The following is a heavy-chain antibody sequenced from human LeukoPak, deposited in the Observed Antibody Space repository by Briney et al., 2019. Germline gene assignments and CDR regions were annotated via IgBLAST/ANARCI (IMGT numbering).Heavy chain of an antibody. CDR2: ISWDGGST. V-gene: IGHV3-43*01. CDR1: GFTFDDYT. CDR3: AKGPYYYDSSGYYLFDY. J-gene: IGHJ4*02. D-gene: IGHD3-22*01. Sequence: GGSLRLSCAASGFTFDDYTMHWVRQAPGKGLEWVSLISWDGGSTYYADSVKGRFTISRDNSKNSLYLQMNSLRTEDTALYYCAKGPYYYDSSGYYLFDYWGQGTLVTVSS.